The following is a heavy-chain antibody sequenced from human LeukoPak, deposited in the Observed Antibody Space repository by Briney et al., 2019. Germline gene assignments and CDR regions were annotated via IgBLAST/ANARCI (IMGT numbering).Heavy chain of an antibody. CDR2: IYSGGNT. Sequence: GGSLRLSCAASGFTVSSNYMSWVRQAPGKGLELVSVIYSGGNTYYADSVKGRFTISRDNSKNTLYLQMNSLRAEDTAVYYCAREGVTMVRGVTDYYYYYGMDVWGQGTTVTVSS. J-gene: IGHJ6*02. D-gene: IGHD3-10*01. CDR3: AREGVTMVRGVTDYYYYYGMDV. V-gene: IGHV3-66*01. CDR1: GFTVSSNY.